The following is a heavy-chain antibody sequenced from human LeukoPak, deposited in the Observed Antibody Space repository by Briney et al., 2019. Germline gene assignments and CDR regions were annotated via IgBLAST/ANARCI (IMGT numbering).Heavy chain of an antibody. V-gene: IGHV3-23*01. J-gene: IGHJ3*02. CDR3: ARDYLMGGTTGKAFDI. CDR1: GITFSNCA. CDR2: ISGSGGST. D-gene: IGHD1-26*01. Sequence: GGSLRLSCAASGITFSNCAMSWVHQAPGKGLEWVSAISGSGGSTYYADSVKGRFTISRDNSKNTLYLQMNSLRAEDTAVYYCARDYLMGGTTGKAFDIWGQGTMVTISS.